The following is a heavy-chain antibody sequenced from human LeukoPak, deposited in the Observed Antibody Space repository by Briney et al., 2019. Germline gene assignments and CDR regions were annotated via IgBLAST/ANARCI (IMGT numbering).Heavy chain of an antibody. CDR3: VRLSLTMIVVVRDTFDI. CDR1: GGTFSSYT. CDR2: IIPILGIA. D-gene: IGHD3-22*01. J-gene: IGHJ3*02. Sequence: SVKVSCKASGGTFSSYTISWVRQAPGQGLEWMGRIIPILGIANYAQKFQGRVTITADKSTSTAYMELSSLRSEDTAVYYCVRLSLTMIVVVRDTFDIWGQGTMVTVSS. V-gene: IGHV1-69*02.